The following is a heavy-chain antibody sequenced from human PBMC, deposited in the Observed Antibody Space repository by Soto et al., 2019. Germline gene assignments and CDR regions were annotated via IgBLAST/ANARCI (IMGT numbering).Heavy chain of an antibody. CDR1: GFTFSDHY. Sequence: EVQLVESGGGLVQPGGSLRLSCAASGFTFSDHYMDWVRQAPGKGLEWVGRSRNKANSYSTEYAASEKGSFTISRDESKNSLYLQMNSLKTEDTAVYYCARFSGSYTRGLDYWGQGTLVTVSS. D-gene: IGHD1-26*01. CDR2: SRNKANSYST. CDR3: ARFSGSYTRGLDY. J-gene: IGHJ4*02. V-gene: IGHV3-72*01.